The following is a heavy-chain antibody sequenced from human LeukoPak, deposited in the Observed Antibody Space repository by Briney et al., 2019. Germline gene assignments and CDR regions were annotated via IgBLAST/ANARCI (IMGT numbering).Heavy chain of an antibody. J-gene: IGHJ4*02. CDR1: GYTFNTYG. CDR3: ARIESSTWYGGDHY. CDR2: ISAYNGNT. D-gene: IGHD6-13*01. Sequence: GASVKVSRKASGYTFNTYGIDWVRQAPGQGLEWMGWISAYNGNTNYAQKFQGRVSMTTDTSTSTAYMELRRLTSDDTAVYYCARIESSTWYGGDHYWGQGTMVTVSS. V-gene: IGHV1-18*01.